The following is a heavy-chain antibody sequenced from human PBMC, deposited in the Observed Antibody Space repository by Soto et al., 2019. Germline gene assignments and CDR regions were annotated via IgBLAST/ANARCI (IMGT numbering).Heavy chain of an antibody. J-gene: IGHJ2*01. V-gene: IGHV4-4*02. CDR3: ARVSYGGPTNIYWYFDL. D-gene: IGHD4-17*01. Sequence: QVQLQESGPGLVEPSETLSLTCTVSGGSISSSFWWSWVRQAPGKGLEWIGEMYESGSTNYNPSLKSRVSISVDKSKNQFSLRVNSVTAADTAVYYCARVSYGGPTNIYWYFDLWGRGTLVTVSS. CDR1: GGSISSSFW. CDR2: MYESGST.